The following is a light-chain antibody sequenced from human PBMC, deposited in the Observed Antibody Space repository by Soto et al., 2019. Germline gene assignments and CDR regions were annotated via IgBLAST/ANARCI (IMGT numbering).Light chain of an antibody. CDR1: QSVSSNY. CDR2: EAS. Sequence: EIVLTQSPGTLSLSPGERATLSCGASQSVSSNYLAWYQQKPGQAPRLLMYEASTRATGIPARFSGGGSGTDFTLTISSLEPEDFAVYYCQQRSDWPWTFGQGTKVDIK. CDR3: QQRSDWPWT. J-gene: IGKJ1*01. V-gene: IGKV3D-20*02.